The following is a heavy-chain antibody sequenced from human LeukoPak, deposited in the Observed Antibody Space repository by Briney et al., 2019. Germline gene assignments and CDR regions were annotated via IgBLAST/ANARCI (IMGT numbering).Heavy chain of an antibody. D-gene: IGHD3-22*01. CDR3: ARDGYYYDSSGSGYFFDY. CDR2: ISGSGGST. Sequence: GGSLRLSCAASGFTFSSYAMSWVRQAPGKGLEWVSAISGSGGSTYYADSVKGRFTISRDNSKNTLYLQMNSLRAEDTAVYYCARDGYYYDSSGSGYFFDYWGQGTLVTVSS. CDR1: GFTFSSYA. V-gene: IGHV3-23*01. J-gene: IGHJ4*02.